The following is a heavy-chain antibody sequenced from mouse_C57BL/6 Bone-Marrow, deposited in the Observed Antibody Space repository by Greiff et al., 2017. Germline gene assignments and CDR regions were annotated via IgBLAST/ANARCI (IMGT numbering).Heavy chain of an antibody. V-gene: IGHV1-54*01. CDR3: ARREEYYCGSFAY. CDR2: INPGSGGT. D-gene: IGHD1-1*01. CDR1: GYAFTNYL. Sequence: QVHVKQSGAELVRPGTSVKVSCKASGYAFTNYLIEWVKQRPGQGLEWIGVINPGSGGTNYNEKFKGKATLTADKSSSTAYMQLSSLTSEESAVYFCARREEYYCGSFAYWGQGTLVTVSA. J-gene: IGHJ3*01.